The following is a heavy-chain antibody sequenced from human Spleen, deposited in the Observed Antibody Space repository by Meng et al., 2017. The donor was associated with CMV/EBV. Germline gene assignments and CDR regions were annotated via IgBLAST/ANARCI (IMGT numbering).Heavy chain of an antibody. J-gene: IGHJ4*02. V-gene: IGHV4-30-4*08. D-gene: IGHD3-9*01. CDR3: ARIFGEVDY. CDR2: IYYTVST. CDR1: AASICSSDSS. Sequence: ASGPVPVNSANSLSSACTVSAASICSSDSSWSWIRQPPRKGLGWMWYIYYTVSTYNHPTIKTRVSISVDTSKIQSSLKLSSVTDAGAAVYHCARIFGEVDYWGQGTLVTVSS.